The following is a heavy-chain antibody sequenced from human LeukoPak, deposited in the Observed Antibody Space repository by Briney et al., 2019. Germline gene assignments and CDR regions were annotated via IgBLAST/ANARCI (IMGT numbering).Heavy chain of an antibody. Sequence: SQTLSLTCAVSGGSISSGGYSWSWIRQHPGKGLEWIGYIYYSGSTYYNPSLKSRVTISVDTSKNQFSLKLSSVTAADTAVYYCTRDGPRSSGYPDTWGQGTLVTVSS. CDR3: TRDGPRSSGYPDT. J-gene: IGHJ5*02. CDR1: GGSISSGGYS. D-gene: IGHD3-22*01. V-gene: IGHV4-31*11. CDR2: IYYSGST.